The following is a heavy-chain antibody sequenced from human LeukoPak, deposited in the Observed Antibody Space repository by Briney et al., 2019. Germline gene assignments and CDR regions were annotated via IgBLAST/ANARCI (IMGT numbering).Heavy chain of an antibody. J-gene: IGHJ4*02. D-gene: IGHD2-21*02. CDR2: INSDGSST. CDR1: GFTFSSYW. Sequence: GGSLRLSYAASGFTFSSYWMHWVRQAPGKGLVWVSRINSDGSSTSYADSVKGRFTVSRDDAKNTLYLQMNSLRAEDTAVYYCARDFYMEGDSVDYWGQGTLVTVSS. CDR3: ARDFYMEGDSVDY. V-gene: IGHV3-74*01.